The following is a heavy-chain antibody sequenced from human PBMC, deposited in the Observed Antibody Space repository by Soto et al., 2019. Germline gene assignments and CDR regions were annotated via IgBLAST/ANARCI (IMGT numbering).Heavy chain of an antibody. D-gene: IGHD3-10*01. CDR2: ISYDGSNK. J-gene: IGHJ4*02. CDR1: GFTFSSYA. Sequence: GGSLRLSCAASGFTFSSYAMHWVRQAPGKGLEWVAVISYDGSNKYYADSVKGRFTISRDNSKNTLYLQMNSLRAEDTAVYYCARGGYGSGSYLTWGQGPLVTVSS. CDR3: ARGGYGSGSYLT. V-gene: IGHV3-30-3*01.